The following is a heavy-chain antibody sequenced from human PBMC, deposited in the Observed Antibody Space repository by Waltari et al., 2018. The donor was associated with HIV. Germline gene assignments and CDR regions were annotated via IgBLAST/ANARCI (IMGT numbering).Heavy chain of an antibody. V-gene: IGHV1-2*06. CDR1: GYTFTAFY. D-gene: IGHD2-21*02. Sequence: VHLVQSGADFQRPGASVDVSCEASGYTFTAFYIHWVRQAPGQGLQWMGRINCNTGYTNLAPNFQGRVTMTRDTSVNTAYMELRSLNSNDTAIYYCARGEDVSLTSIPPGYRFDFWGVGSAVTVSS. J-gene: IGHJ4*02. CDR2: INCNTGYT. CDR3: ARGEDVSLTSIPPGYRFDF.